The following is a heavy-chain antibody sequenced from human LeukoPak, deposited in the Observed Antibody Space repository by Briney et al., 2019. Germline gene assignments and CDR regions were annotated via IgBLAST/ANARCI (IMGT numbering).Heavy chain of an antibody. J-gene: IGHJ6*02. CDR3: ARAGWDLLPPYYYYGLDV. CDR2: INSEGSSV. Sequence: PGGSLRLSCVASGFTFSDCWMHWVRQAPGKGLVWLSRINSEGSSVSYADSVKGRITISRDNAKNTLYLQMSSLREEDTAVYFCARAGWDLLPPYYYYGLDVWGQGTTVTVSS. CDR1: GFTFSDCW. D-gene: IGHD2-15*01. V-gene: IGHV3-74*01.